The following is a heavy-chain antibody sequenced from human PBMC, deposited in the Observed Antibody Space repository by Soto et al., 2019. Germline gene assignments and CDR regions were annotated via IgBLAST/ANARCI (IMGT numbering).Heavy chain of an antibody. Sequence: GGSLRLFCAASGFTFRTYAMSWVRQAPGKGLEWVSGVSGGGATTYYADSVKGRFTISRDDSKNILFLQMNSLRAEDTAKYYCAKGVDQFDYWGQGTLVTVSS. J-gene: IGHJ4*02. CDR2: VSGGGATT. CDR1: GFTFRTYA. CDR3: AKGVDQFDY. D-gene: IGHD3-3*01. V-gene: IGHV3-23*01.